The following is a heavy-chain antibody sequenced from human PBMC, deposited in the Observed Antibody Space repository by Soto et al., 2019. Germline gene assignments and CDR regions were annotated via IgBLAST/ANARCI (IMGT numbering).Heavy chain of an antibody. V-gene: IGHV4-34*01. Sequence: SETLSLTCAVYGVSFSGYYWSWIRQPPGKGLEWIGEINHSGSTNYNPYLKSRVTISVDTSKNQFSLKLSSVTTADTAVYYCARGREAVAGSYYFDYWGQGTLVTVSS. D-gene: IGHD6-19*01. CDR2: INHSGST. J-gene: IGHJ4*02. CDR1: GVSFSGYY. CDR3: ARGREAVAGSYYFDY.